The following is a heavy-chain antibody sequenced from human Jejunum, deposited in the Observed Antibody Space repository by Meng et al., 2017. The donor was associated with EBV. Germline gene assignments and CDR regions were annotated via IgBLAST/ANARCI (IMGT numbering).Heavy chain of an antibody. CDR1: DVSVNSDGYY. CDR3: TTERPGAGYFDP. Sequence: QLQEWGPGLVKPSQTLSLTCGVSDVSVNSDGYYWSWIRQPPGKGLEWIGYMSYSGSANYNPSLDGRITISLDRSKNQFSLKLTSVTAADTAIYFCTTERPGAGYFDPWGRGTLVTVS. CDR2: MSYSGSA. V-gene: IGHV4-30-4*01. D-gene: IGHD5-24*01. J-gene: IGHJ5*02.